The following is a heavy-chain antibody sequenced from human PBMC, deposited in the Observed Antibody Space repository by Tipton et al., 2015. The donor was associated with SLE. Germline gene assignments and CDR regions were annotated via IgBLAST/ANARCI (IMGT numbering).Heavy chain of an antibody. CDR1: GFTFSDYY. CDR3: ARNGGYYYYMDV. V-gene: IGHV3-11*01. J-gene: IGHJ6*03. Sequence: SLRLSCAASGFTFSDYYMSWVRQAPGKGLEWVSYISDSGATIYYADSVKDRFTTSRDNAKNSLYLQMNSLGAEDTAVYYCARNGGYYYYMDVWGKGTTVTVSS. CDR2: ISDSGATI. D-gene: IGHD3-16*01.